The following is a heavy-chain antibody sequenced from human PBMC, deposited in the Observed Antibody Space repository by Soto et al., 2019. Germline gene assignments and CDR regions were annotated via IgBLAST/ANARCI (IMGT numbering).Heavy chain of an antibody. D-gene: IGHD4-4*01. CDR1: GRSMSSNY. CDR2: VFYGGT. Sequence: QVHLQESGPGLVKPSETLSLTCSVSGRSMSSNYWSWIRQSPDKGLEWLGYVFYGGTDYNPSLEGRVSMSVDTSKSQFSLKMTSVTAADTAVYYCASYRGALHFDSWGQGILVTVSS. CDR3: ASYRGALHFDS. J-gene: IGHJ4*02. V-gene: IGHV4-59*01.